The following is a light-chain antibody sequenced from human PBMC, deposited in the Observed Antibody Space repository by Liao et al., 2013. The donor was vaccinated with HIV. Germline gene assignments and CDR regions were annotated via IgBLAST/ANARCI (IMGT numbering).Light chain of an antibody. CDR3: QAWDSSTRV. Sequence: SYELTQPPSVSVAPGKTARITCGGNNIGSKSVHWYQQKPGQAPVLVIYYDSDRPSGIPERFSGSNSGNTATLTINGTQTMDEADYYCQAWDSSTRVFGGGTKLTVL. J-gene: IGLJ3*02. V-gene: IGLV3-21*01. CDR2: YDS. CDR1: NIGSKS.